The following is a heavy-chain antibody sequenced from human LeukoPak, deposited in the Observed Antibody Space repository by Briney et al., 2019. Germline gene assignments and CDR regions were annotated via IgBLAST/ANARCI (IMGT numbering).Heavy chain of an antibody. V-gene: IGHV3-7*01. CDR2: IKQDGSEK. CDR3: ARDLEGSDFDY. CDR1: GFTFSSYW. Sequence: GGSLRLSCAASGFTFSSYWTSWVRQAPGKGLEWVANIKQDGSEKYYVDSVKGRFTISRDNAKNSLYLQMNSLRAEDTAVYYCARDLEGSDFDYWGQGTLVTVSS. J-gene: IGHJ4*02.